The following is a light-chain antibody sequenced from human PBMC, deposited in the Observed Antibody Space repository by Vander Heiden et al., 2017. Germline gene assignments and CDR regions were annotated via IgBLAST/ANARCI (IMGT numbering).Light chain of an antibody. CDR1: RRDIGSYDL. Sequence: QSALTQPASVSGSPGQSITISCTGTRRDIGSYDLVSWYQQHPGKVPKLIIYDISERPSGVSSRFSGSKSGNTASLTISGLQADDEADYYCCSYAGFRGVFGGGTKVTVL. CDR3: CSYAGFRGV. V-gene: IGLV2-23*02. J-gene: IGLJ3*02. CDR2: DIS.